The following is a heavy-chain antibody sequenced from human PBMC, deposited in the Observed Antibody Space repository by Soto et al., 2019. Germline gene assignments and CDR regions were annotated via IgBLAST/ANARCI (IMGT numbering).Heavy chain of an antibody. Sequence: LSITCSVFGVSISNSNWWTWVRQPPGKGLDWIGEIFHSGSTNYNSSLMGRVTMSMDTSQTQIYLNLTSVTAADTAVYYCARGGIQLSYAFDYWGQGILVTVSS. CDR3: ARGGIQLSYAFDY. CDR2: IFHSGST. V-gene: IGHV4-4*02. D-gene: IGHD5-18*01. CDR1: GVSISNSNW. J-gene: IGHJ4*02.